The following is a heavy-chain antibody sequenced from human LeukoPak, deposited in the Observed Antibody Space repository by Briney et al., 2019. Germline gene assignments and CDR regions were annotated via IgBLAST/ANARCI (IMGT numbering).Heavy chain of an antibody. CDR1: GGTFSSYA. V-gene: IGHV1-69*01. CDR2: IIPIFGTA. CDR3: AKAYYYDSSGYWDY. D-gene: IGHD3-22*01. Sequence: SVKVSCKASGGTFSSYAISWVRQAPGQGLEWMGGIIPIFGTANYAQKFQGRVTITADESTSTAYMELSSLRSEDTAVYYCAKAYYYDSSGYWDYWGQGTLVTVSS. J-gene: IGHJ4*02.